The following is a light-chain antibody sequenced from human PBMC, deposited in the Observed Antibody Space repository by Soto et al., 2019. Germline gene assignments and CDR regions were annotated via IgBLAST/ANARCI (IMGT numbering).Light chain of an antibody. J-gene: IGKJ2*01. CDR3: QQYDFRDT. Sequence: DIQMTQSPSSLSASVGDRVTITCQASQDISNYLNWYQQKPGKAPKLLIYDASNLETGVPSRFSGSGSGTDFTFTISSLQPEDIATYYCQQYDFRDTFGQGTKLEIK. V-gene: IGKV1-33*01. CDR2: DAS. CDR1: QDISNY.